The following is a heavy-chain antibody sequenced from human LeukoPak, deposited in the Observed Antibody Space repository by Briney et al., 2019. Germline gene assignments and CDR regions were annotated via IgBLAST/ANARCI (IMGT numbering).Heavy chain of an antibody. V-gene: IGHV4-61*02. CDR2: IYTSGST. D-gene: IGHD6-13*01. CDR1: GGSISSGSYY. CDR3: ARGTDRSSWPSYWFDP. J-gene: IGHJ5*02. Sequence: SETLSLTCTVSGGSISSGSYYWSWIRQPAGKGLEWIGRIYTSGSTNYNPSLKSRVTISVDTSKNQFSLKLSSVTAADTAVYYCARGTDRSSWPSYWFDPWGQGTLVTVSS.